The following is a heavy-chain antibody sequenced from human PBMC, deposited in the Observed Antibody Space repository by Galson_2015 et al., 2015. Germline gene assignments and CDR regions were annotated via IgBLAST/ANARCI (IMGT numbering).Heavy chain of an antibody. J-gene: IGHJ6*03. V-gene: IGHV3-11*01. CDR1: GFTFSDYY. CDR3: ARVRGMVRIDGDSHYMDV. D-gene: IGHD3-10*01. Sequence: SLRLSCAASGFTFSDYYMSWIRQAPGKGLEWLSYISRRGSTIYYADSVKGRFTISRDNAKSSLYLQMNGLGAGDTAVYFCARVRGMVRIDGDSHYMDVWGKGTTVTVSS. CDR2: ISRRGSTI.